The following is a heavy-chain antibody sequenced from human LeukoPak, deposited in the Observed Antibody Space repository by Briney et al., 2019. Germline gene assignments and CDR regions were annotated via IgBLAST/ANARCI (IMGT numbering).Heavy chain of an antibody. D-gene: IGHD1-1*01. V-gene: IGHV3-7*03. CDR2: TNKDGSEK. CDR3: VRDGNDGLNDWEY. Sequence: GGSLRLSCEASGFIFTDYWMTWALQAPGKGLEWVANTNKDGSEKWYVDSVKGRFTISRDNAKNSLYLQMNSLKAGDTALYYCVRDGNDGLNDWEYWGQGALVTVSS. J-gene: IGHJ1*01. CDR1: GFIFTDYW.